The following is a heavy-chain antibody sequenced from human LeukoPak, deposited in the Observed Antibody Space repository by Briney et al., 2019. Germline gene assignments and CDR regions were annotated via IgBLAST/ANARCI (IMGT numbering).Heavy chain of an antibody. CDR1: GFTVSSNY. CDR2: IYSGGST. Sequence: GGSLRLSCAASGFTVSSNYMSWVRQAPGKGLEWVSVIYSGGSTYYADSVKGRFTISRDNSKNTLYLQMNSLRAEDTAVYYCARGHHGGNSAFDIWGQGTMVTVSS. D-gene: IGHD4-23*01. J-gene: IGHJ3*02. V-gene: IGHV3-66*01. CDR3: ARGHHGGNSAFDI.